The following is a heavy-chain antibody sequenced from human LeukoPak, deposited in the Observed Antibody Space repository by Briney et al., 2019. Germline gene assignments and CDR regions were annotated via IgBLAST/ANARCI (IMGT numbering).Heavy chain of an antibody. J-gene: IGHJ6*04. CDR2: IWYDGSNK. V-gene: IGHV3-33*01. D-gene: IGHD6-13*01. Sequence: GRSLRLSCAASGFTFSSYGVHWVRQAPGKGLEWVAVIWYDGSNKYYADSVKGRFTISRDNSKNTLYLQMNSLRAEDTAVYYCARDRAYSSLGMDVWGKGTTVTVSS. CDR3: ARDRAYSSLGMDV. CDR1: GFTFSSYG.